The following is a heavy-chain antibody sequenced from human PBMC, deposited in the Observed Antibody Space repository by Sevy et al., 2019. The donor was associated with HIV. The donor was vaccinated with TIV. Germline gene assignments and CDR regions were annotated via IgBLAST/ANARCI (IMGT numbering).Heavy chain of an antibody. CDR3: ARDSPPSATSVPHFDC. CDR2: ISNSGTAM. V-gene: IGHV3-48*03. CDR1: GFTFSSYQ. Sequence: GGSLRLSCAASGFTFSSYQMNWVRQAPGKGLEWVSYISNSGTAMYYSDSVRGRFTISRDNASRSLCLQMNSLRAEDTAVYYCARDSPPSATSVPHFDCWGQGALVTVSS. J-gene: IGHJ4*02.